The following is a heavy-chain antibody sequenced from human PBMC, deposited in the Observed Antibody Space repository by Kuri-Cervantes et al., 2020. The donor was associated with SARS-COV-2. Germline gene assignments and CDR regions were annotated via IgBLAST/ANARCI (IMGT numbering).Heavy chain of an antibody. D-gene: IGHD5-18*01. CDR1: GGSISSYY. Sequence: GSLRLSCTVSGGSISSYYWSWIRQSAGKGLEWIGLMYASGGTKYNPSLKSRVTMSVDTSKNQLSLKLRSVAAADTAVYYCATVGYSYASQGYYYYYYMDVWGKGTTVTVSS. V-gene: IGHV4-4*07. CDR2: MYASGGT. CDR3: ATVGYSYASQGYYYYYYMDV. J-gene: IGHJ6*03.